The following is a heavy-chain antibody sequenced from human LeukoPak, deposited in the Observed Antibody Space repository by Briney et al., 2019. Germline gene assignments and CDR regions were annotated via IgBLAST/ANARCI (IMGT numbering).Heavy chain of an antibody. V-gene: IGHV4-34*01. J-gene: IGHJ4*02. CDR2: IYHSGST. D-gene: IGHD2-8*01. Sequence: SETLSLTCAVYGGSFSGYYWSWIRQPPGKGLQWIGSIYHSGSTYYNPSLKSRVTISVDTSKNQFSLKLSSVTAADTAVYYCARDRGVLMVYATHFDYWGQGTLVTVSS. CDR1: GGSFSGYY. CDR3: ARDRGVLMVYATHFDY.